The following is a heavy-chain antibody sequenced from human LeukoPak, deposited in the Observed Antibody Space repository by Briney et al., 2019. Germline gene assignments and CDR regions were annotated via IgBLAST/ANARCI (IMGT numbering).Heavy chain of an antibody. D-gene: IGHD4-17*01. Sequence: PSETLSLTCTVSGGSISSGGYYWSWIRQHPGKGLEWIGYIYYSGSTYYNPSLKSRVTISVDTSKDQVSLKLSSVTAADTAGYDCAQSYGAHAFDIWGQGTMVTVSS. CDR2: IYYSGST. CDR1: GGSISSGGYY. J-gene: IGHJ3*02. CDR3: AQSYGAHAFDI. V-gene: IGHV4-31*03.